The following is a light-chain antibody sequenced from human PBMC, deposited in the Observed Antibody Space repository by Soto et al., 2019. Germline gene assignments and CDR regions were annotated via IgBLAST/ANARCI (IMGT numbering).Light chain of an antibody. CDR2: LAS. Sequence: IRLTQSPSSLSASVGDRVTITCWTSQSISKSLNWYQQKGGKAPKLLIYLASTLQSGVPSRFSGSGSGTDFSLSISSLQPEDFATYYCQSADTFGQGTKLEIK. CDR1: QSISKS. CDR3: QSADT. V-gene: IGKV1-39*01. J-gene: IGKJ2*01.